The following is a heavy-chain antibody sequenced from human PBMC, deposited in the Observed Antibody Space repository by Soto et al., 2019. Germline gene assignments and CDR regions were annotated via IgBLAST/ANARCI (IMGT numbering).Heavy chain of an antibody. Sequence: ASVKVSCKASGYTFSDYKIHWLRQAPGQGLEWMGWINPKSDVTNYAHKFKDRVTMTRDTSTSTVYMDLSRLTFDDTAVYYCARGAMLSAAISTSFDPWGQGXQVTVYS. D-gene: IGHD2-2*01. V-gene: IGHV1-2*02. CDR1: GYTFSDYK. J-gene: IGHJ5*02. CDR2: INPKSDVT. CDR3: ARGAMLSAAISTSFDP.